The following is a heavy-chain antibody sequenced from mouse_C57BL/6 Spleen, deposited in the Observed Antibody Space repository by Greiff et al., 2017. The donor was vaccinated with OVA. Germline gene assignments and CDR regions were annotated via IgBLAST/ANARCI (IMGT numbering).Heavy chain of an antibody. J-gene: IGHJ1*03. D-gene: IGHD2-1*01. CDR1: GYTFTSYW. CDR2: IDPSDSYT. V-gene: IGHV1-69*01. Sequence: QVQLKQPGAELVMPGASVKLSCKASGYTFTSYWMHWVKQRPGQGLEWIGEIDPSDSYTNYNQKFKGKSTLTVDKSSSTSYMQLSSLTSEDSAVYYCARRGGNYLSYWYFDVWGTGTTVTVSS. CDR3: ARRGGNYLSYWYFDV.